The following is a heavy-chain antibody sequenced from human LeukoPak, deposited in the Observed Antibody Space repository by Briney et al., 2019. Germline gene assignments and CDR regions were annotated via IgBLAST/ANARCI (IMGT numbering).Heavy chain of an antibody. CDR1: GDSFASVTDY. CDR3: AGERGEEYSSGWYKTNFFYN. Sequence: SETLSLTCTVSGDSFASVTDYWAWIRQPPGKGLEWIATGDYSGGTYYNPSLESRVAISADMSKNQISLQLTSVTGADTAVYYCAGERGEEYSSGWYKTNFFYNWGQGIRVTVSS. J-gene: IGHJ4*02. CDR2: GDYSGGT. V-gene: IGHV4-39*07. D-gene: IGHD6-19*01.